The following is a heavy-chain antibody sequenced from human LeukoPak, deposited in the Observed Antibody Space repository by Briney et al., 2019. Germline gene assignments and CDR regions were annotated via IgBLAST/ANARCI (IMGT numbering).Heavy chain of an antibody. CDR1: GFTFSSYW. Sequence: PGGSLRLSCAASGFTFSSYWMSWVRQAPGKGLEWVSAISGSGGSTYYADSVKGRFTISRDNSKNTLYLQMNSLRAEDTAVYYCAKVNSDYDFWSGYFYFQHWGQGTLVTVSS. CDR2: ISGSGGST. J-gene: IGHJ1*01. D-gene: IGHD3-3*01. V-gene: IGHV3-23*01. CDR3: AKVNSDYDFWSGYFYFQH.